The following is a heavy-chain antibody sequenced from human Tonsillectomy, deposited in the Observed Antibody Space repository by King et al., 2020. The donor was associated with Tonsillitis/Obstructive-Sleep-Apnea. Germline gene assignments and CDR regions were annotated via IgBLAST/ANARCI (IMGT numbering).Heavy chain of an antibody. Sequence: VQLVESGAEVKKPGESLRISCKDSEYSFTSYWINWVRQMPGKGLEWMGRIDPNDSYTNYSPSFQGHVTISADKSISTAYLQWSSLKASDTAMYYCARPSFNYDFWTYGMDVWGQGTTVTVSS. CDR3: ARPSFNYDFWTYGMDV. V-gene: IGHV5-10-1*03. CDR1: EYSFTSYW. D-gene: IGHD3-3*01. J-gene: IGHJ6*02. CDR2: IDPNDSYT.